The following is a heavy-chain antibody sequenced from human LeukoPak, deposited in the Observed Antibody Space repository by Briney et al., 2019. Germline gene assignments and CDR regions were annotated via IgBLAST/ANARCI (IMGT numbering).Heavy chain of an antibody. Sequence: SETLSLTCTVSGGSISIYYWSWIRQPPGKGLEWIGYINYSGSTNYNPSLKSRVTISVDTSKNQFSLKLSSVTAADTAVYFCARGPPTDYYDSSGFYYVFDYWGQGTLVTVSS. V-gene: IGHV4-59*12. CDR1: GGSISIYY. CDR3: ARGPPTDYYDSSGFYYVFDY. D-gene: IGHD3-22*01. CDR2: INYSGST. J-gene: IGHJ4*02.